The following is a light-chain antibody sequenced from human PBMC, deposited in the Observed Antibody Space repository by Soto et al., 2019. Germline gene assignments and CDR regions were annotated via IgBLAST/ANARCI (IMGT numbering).Light chain of an antibody. V-gene: IGLV1-47*02. J-gene: IGLJ3*02. Sequence: QSVLTQPPSASGTPGQRVTISCSGSSSNIGRNYVYWYQQLPGAAPKLLIFGTNQRPSGVPDRFSGSKSGTSASLAISGLRSEDEANYYCAAWDDSLSGPGVFGGGTQLTVL. CDR1: SSNIGRNY. CDR2: GTN. CDR3: AAWDDSLSGPGV.